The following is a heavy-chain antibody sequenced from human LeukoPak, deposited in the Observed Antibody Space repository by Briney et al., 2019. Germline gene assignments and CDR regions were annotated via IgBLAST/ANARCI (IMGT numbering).Heavy chain of an antibody. V-gene: IGHV4-30-4*08. D-gene: IGHD3-22*01. CDR2: IYYSGST. J-gene: IGHJ3*02. CDR1: GGSISSGDYY. CDR3: ARETTYYYDSSGYYTGAFDI. Sequence: PSETLSLTCTVSGGSISSGDYYWSWIRQHPGKGLEWIGYIYYSGSTYYNPSLKSRVTISVDRSKNQFSLKLSSVTAADTAVYYCARETTYYYDSSGYYTGAFDIWGQGTMVTVSS.